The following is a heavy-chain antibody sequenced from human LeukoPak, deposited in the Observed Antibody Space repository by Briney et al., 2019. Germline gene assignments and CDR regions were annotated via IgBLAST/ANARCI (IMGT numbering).Heavy chain of an antibody. CDR1: GDSISSGTFY. D-gene: IGHD1-26*01. CDR2: IHYSGNT. J-gene: IGHJ4*02. V-gene: IGHV4-39*01. CDR3: AERVRATIWTGMEF. Sequence: SETLSLTCTVSGDSISSGTFYWGWVRQPPGKGLEWIGSIHYSGNTYYNPSPKSPVTISVDTSQNQFSLNLRSVTAADTAVYYCAERVRATIWTGMEFWGQGILVTVSS.